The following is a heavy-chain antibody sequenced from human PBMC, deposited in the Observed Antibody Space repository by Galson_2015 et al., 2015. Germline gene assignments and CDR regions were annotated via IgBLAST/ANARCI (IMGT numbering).Heavy chain of an antibody. CDR3: ASGDSSSVTNDMDV. CDR1: GFTLSDYY. J-gene: IGHJ6*02. Sequence: SLRLSCAASGFTLSDYYMSWIRQAPGKGLEWVSYISSSDTTIYYADSVKGRFAVSRDNAKNSLYLQMNSLRAEDTAVYYCASGDSSSVTNDMDVWGQGTTVTVSS. CDR2: ISSSDTTI. D-gene: IGHD6-6*01. V-gene: IGHV3-11*01.